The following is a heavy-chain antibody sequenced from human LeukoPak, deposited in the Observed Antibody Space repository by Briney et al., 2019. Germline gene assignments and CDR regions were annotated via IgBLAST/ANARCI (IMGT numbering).Heavy chain of an antibody. J-gene: IGHJ4*02. Sequence: PGGSLRLSCAASGFTFTNYATSWVRQAPGKGLEWVSGISGSGVSTYYADSVKGRFTISRDNSKNTLYLQMNSLRAEDTAVYYCARSGWTYNYGLDHWGQGTLVTVSS. CDR1: GFTFTNYA. CDR3: ARSGWTYNYGLDH. CDR2: ISGSGVST. D-gene: IGHD5-18*01. V-gene: IGHV3-23*01.